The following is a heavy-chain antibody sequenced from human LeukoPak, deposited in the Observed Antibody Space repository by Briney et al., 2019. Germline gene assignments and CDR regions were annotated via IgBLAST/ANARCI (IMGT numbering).Heavy chain of an antibody. V-gene: IGHV3-23*01. CDR2: ISGSGDNT. J-gene: IGHJ4*02. CDR3: ARADWDTAMIDY. CDR1: GFTFSRYG. Sequence: GGSLRLSCVASGFTFSRYGMNWVRQAPGKGLEWVSAISGSGDNTYYADSVKGRFTISRDNSKNTLYLQMNSLRAEDTAVYYCARADWDTAMIDYWGQGTLVTVSS. D-gene: IGHD5-18*01.